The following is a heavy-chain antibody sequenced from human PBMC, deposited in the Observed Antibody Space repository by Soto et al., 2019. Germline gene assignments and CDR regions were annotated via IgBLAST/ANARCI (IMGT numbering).Heavy chain of an antibody. J-gene: IGHJ4*02. CDR2: IKQDGSEK. CDR3: ARGIRVI. D-gene: IGHD3-16*02. Sequence: GGSLRLSCAASGFTFSSYLMSWVRQAPGKGLEWVANIKQDGSEKYYVDSVKGRFTISRDNAKNSLYLQMNSLRAEDTAVYYCARGIRVIRGQGTLVTVSS. CDR1: GFTFSSYL. V-gene: IGHV3-7*01.